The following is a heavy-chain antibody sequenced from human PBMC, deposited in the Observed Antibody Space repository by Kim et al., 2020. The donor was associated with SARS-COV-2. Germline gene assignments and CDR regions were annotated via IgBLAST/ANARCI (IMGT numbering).Heavy chain of an antibody. CDR3: AKPAKIAGWAAAGREGWFDP. D-gene: IGHD6-13*01. CDR1: GFTFSSYA. CDR2: ISGSGGST. J-gene: IGHJ5*02. Sequence: GSLRLSCAASGFTFSSYAMSWVRQAPGKGLEWVSAISGSGGSTYYADSVKGRFTISRDNSKNTLYLQMNSLRAEDTAVYYCAKPAKIAGWAAAGREGWFDPWGQGTLVTVSS. V-gene: IGHV3-23*01.